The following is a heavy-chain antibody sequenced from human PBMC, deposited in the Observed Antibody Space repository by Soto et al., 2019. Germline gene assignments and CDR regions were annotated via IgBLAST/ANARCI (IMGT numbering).Heavy chain of an antibody. CDR3: ARVYGNAFDI. CDR2: IYYSGST. V-gene: IGHV4-39*01. J-gene: IGHJ3*02. D-gene: IGHD4-17*01. CDR1: GGSVSSDSYN. Sequence: QLQLQESGPGLVKPSETLSLTCTVSGGSVSSDSYNWDWIRQPPGKGLEWIGTIYYSGSTDYNPSLKSRVTLSEDTSNNQFSLKVTSVTAADTAGYDCARVYGNAFDICGRGATVTVS.